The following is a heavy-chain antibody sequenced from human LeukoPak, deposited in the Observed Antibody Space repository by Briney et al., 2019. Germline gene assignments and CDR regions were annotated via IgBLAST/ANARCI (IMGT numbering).Heavy chain of an antibody. V-gene: IGHV3-23*01. J-gene: IGHJ6*02. CDR2: ISGSGGST. Sequence: PGGSLRLSCAASGFTFSTYAMSWVRQAPGKGLEWVSGISGSGGSTYYADSVKGRFTISRDNSKNTLYLQMNSLRAEDTALYYCARDPGSLPAAIGYCYYGMDVWGQGTTVTVSS. CDR1: GFTFSTYA. CDR3: ARDPGSLPAAIGYCYYGMDV. D-gene: IGHD2-2*02.